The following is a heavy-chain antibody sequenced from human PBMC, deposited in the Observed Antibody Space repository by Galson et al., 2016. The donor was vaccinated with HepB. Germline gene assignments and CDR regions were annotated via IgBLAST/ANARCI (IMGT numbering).Heavy chain of an antibody. CDR1: GYIFSDYY. CDR3: ARIFEETGTRQNNYYHALDV. D-gene: IGHD1-1*01. J-gene: IGHJ6*02. V-gene: IGHV1-2*04. Sequence: QSGAEVKKPGESLRTSCKASGYIFSDYYIHWVRQAPGQGLEWMGWINPKNGRTRYAQKFQDWATRTSDTSIATAYMEMSRLTSDDSAVYYCARIFEETGTRQNNYYHALDVWGQGTTVTVSS. CDR2: INPKNGRT.